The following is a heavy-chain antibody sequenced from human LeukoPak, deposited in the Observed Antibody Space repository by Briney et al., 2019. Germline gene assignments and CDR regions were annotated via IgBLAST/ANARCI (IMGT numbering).Heavy chain of an antibody. D-gene: IGHD3-22*01. Sequence: GRSLRLSCAASGFTFSSYVMHWVRQAPGKGLEWVAFIRHDGSNKYYAGSVKGRFTISRDNSENTLYLQMNSLRKEDTAVYYCARNFYDSSGLFDHWGQGTLVTVSS. J-gene: IGHJ4*02. CDR2: IRHDGSNK. CDR1: GFTFSSYV. V-gene: IGHV3-30*02. CDR3: ARNFYDSSGLFDH.